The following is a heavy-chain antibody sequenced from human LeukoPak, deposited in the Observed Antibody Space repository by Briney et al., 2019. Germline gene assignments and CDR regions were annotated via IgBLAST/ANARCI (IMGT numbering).Heavy chain of an antibody. V-gene: IGHV3-23*01. J-gene: IGHJ4*02. CDR3: AKVASGSYYNWPFDY. Sequence: GGSLRLSCAASGFTFSSCGMSWVRQAPGKGLEWVSGISSIDGSTYYADSVKGRFTVSRDNSKNTLYLQMNSLRAEDTAVYYCAKVASGSYYNWPFDYWGQGTLVTVSS. CDR1: GFTFSSCG. CDR2: ISSIDGST. D-gene: IGHD1-26*01.